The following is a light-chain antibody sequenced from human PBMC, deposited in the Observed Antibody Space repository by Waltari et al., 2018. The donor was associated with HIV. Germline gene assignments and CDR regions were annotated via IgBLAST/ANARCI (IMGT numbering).Light chain of an antibody. CDR2: ATS. CDR1: QNINSY. CDR3: QQSYSTPWT. J-gene: IGKJ3*01. Sequence: DIQMTQSPSSLSASVADRVTLTCRASQNINSYLNWYQQRPGKAPELLIYATSSLQSGVPSRFSGSGSGTDFTLTISSLQPEDFATYYCQQSYSTPWTFGPGTKVDVK. V-gene: IGKV1-39*01.